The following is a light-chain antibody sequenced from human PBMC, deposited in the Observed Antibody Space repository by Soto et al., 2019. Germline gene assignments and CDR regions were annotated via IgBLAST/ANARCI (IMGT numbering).Light chain of an antibody. CDR2: DVS. V-gene: IGLV2-11*01. CDR3: CLYAVTFYV. J-gene: IGLJ1*01. CDR1: SSDVGTYDF. Sequence: QSVLTQPGSVSGSPGQSVTISCTGTSSDVGTYDFVSWYQQHRGKAPRLMIFDVSELPSGVPDRFSGSKSGNTASLTISGLQAEDEADYYCCLYAVTFYVFGTGTKVTVL.